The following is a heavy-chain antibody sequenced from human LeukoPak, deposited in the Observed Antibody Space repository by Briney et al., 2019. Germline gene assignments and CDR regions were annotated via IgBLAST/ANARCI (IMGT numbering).Heavy chain of an antibody. D-gene: IGHD3-3*01. CDR1: GFTFSSYA. J-gene: IGHJ4*02. Sequence: GGSLRLSCAASGFTFSSYAMSWVRQAPGKGLEWVSAISGSGGSTYYADSVKGRFTISRDNSKNTLYLQMNSLRAEDTAVYYCAKDQGGSMYYDFWSGYPAFDYWGQGTLVTVSS. CDR2: ISGSGGST. CDR3: AKDQGGSMYYDFWSGYPAFDY. V-gene: IGHV3-23*01.